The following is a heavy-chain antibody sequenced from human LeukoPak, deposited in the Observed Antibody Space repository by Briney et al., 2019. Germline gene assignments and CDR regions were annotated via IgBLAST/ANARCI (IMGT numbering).Heavy chain of an antibody. J-gene: IGHJ4*02. D-gene: IGHD3-16*01. CDR2: LNPSGRP. CDR1: GGSFSGYY. V-gene: IGHV4-34*01. Sequence: SETLSLTCAVYGGSFSGYYWSWIRQPPGKGLERCGQLNPSGRPIYNPSLKSRVTISVDTSNNQFSLKLTSVDPADTAVYFCVGAPFVIRGIRFGYWGPGTLVTVSS. CDR3: VGAPFVIRGIRFGY.